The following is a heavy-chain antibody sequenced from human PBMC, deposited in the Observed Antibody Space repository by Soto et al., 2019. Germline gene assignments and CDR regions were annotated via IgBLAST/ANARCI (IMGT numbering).Heavy chain of an antibody. J-gene: IGHJ4*02. D-gene: IGHD6-19*01. CDR3: ATLAVAASDY. CDR1: GFTFRSYA. V-gene: IGHV3-23*01. CDR2: ISGSGGST. Sequence: EVHLLESGGGLVQPGGSLRLSCAGSGFTFRSYAMSWVRRAPGKGLEWVSAISGSGGSTYYADSVKGRFTISRDNSKNTLYLQMNSLRAEDTAVYYCATLAVAASDYWGQGTLVTVSS.